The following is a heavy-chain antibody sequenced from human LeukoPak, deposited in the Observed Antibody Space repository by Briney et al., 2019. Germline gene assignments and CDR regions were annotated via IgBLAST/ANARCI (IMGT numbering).Heavy chain of an antibody. D-gene: IGHD1-26*01. Sequence: GGSLGLSCAASGFTFSSYAMSWVRQAPGKGLEWVSAISGSGGSTYYADSVKGRFTISRDNSKNTLYLQMNSLRAEDTAVYYCANGQSGSYRYYFDYWGQGTLVTVSS. J-gene: IGHJ4*02. CDR2: ISGSGGST. CDR3: ANGQSGSYRYYFDY. CDR1: GFTFSSYA. V-gene: IGHV3-23*01.